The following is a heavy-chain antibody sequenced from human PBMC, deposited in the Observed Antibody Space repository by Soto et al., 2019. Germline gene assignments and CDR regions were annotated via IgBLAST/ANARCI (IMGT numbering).Heavy chain of an antibody. J-gene: IGHJ4*02. CDR1: GFIFNNYG. V-gene: IGHV3-33*01. D-gene: IGHD1-26*01. Sequence: SFRLSCAASGFIFNNYGKHWVRQAPGKGLEWVALIWHDGSNKGYADSVKGRFTISRDNSKNTVNLQMNSLRVEDTAVYYCTRAAIKGELLDYWGQGTQVTVSS. CDR3: TRAAIKGELLDY. CDR2: IWHDGSNK.